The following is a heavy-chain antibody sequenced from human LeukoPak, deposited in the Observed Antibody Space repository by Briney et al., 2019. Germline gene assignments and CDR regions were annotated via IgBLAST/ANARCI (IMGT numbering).Heavy chain of an antibody. D-gene: IGHD3-9*01. V-gene: IGHV3-21*01. Sequence: GGSLRLSCAASGFTFSSYSMNWVCQAPGKGLEWVSSISSSSSYIYYADSVKGRFTISRDNAKNSLYLQMNSLRAEDTAVYYCARDAQSDYDILTTEVDYWGQGTLVTVSS. CDR1: GFTFSSYS. CDR3: ARDAQSDYDILTTEVDY. J-gene: IGHJ4*02. CDR2: ISSSSSYI.